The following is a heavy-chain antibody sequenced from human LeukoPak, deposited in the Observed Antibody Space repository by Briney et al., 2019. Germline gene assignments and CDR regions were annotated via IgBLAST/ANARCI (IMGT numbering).Heavy chain of an antibody. V-gene: IGHV3-53*01. CDR1: GFTVSSSY. J-gene: IGHJ4*02. Sequence: GGSRRLSCAASGFTVSSSYMSWVRQAPGKGLEWVSVIYIVGSTYYADSVKGRFTISRDNSKNTLYLQMNSLRAEDTAVYYCATQQGGNPAYWGQRTLVTVSS. CDR3: ATQQGGNPAY. D-gene: IGHD1-14*01. CDR2: IYIVGST.